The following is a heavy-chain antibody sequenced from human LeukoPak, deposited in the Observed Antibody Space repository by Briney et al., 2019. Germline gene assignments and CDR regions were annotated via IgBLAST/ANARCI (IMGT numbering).Heavy chain of an antibody. Sequence: SVKVSCKASGGTFSSFTISWVRQAPGQGLEWMGRIIPILGIANYAQKFQGRVTITADKSTSTAYMELSSLRSEDTAVYYCARAPGISQAADYWGQGTLVTVSS. D-gene: IGHD2-15*01. V-gene: IGHV1-69*02. CDR3: ARAPGISQAADY. CDR1: GGTFSSFT. CDR2: IIPILGIA. J-gene: IGHJ4*02.